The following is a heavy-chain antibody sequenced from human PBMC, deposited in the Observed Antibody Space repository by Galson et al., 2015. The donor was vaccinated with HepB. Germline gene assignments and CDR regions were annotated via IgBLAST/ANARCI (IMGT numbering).Heavy chain of an antibody. V-gene: IGHV3-15*01. D-gene: IGHD3-9*01. CDR3: TTVPPRLVIYPAADYYYYYGMDV. Sequence: SLRLSCAASGFTFSNAWMSWVRQAPGKGLEWVGRIKSKTDGGTTDYAAPVKGRFTISRDDSKNTLYLQMNSLKTEDTAVYYCTTVPPRLVIYPAADYYYYYGMDVWGQGTTVTVSS. CDR2: IKSKTDGGTT. J-gene: IGHJ6*02. CDR1: GFTFSNAW.